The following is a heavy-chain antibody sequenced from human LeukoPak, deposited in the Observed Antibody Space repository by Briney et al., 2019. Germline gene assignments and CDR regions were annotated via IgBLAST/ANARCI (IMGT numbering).Heavy chain of an antibody. CDR2: ISYDGSNK. Sequence: GGSLRLSCAASGFTFSSYAMHWVRQAPGKGLEWVAVISYDGSNKYYADSVKGRFTVSRDNSKNTPYLQMNSLRAEDTAVYYCASLSLSSIDYWGQGTLVTVSS. D-gene: IGHD6-19*01. CDR1: GFTFSSYA. J-gene: IGHJ4*02. V-gene: IGHV3-30-3*01. CDR3: ASLSLSSIDY.